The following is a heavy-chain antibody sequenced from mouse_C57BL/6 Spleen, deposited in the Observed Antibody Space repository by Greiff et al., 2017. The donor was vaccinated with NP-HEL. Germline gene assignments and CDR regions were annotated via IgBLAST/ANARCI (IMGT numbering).Heavy chain of an antibody. J-gene: IGHJ2*01. CDR1: GYTFTDYY. CDR3: ARRAKLDYYGSSYFDY. Sequence: VQLQQSGAELVRPGASVKLSCKASGYTFTDYYINWVKQRPGQGLEWIARIYPGSGNTYYNEKFKGKATLTAEKSSSTAYMQLSILTSEDSAVYFCARRAKLDYYGSSYFDYWGKGTTHSLL. V-gene: IGHV1-76*01. D-gene: IGHD1-1*01. CDR2: IYPGSGNT.